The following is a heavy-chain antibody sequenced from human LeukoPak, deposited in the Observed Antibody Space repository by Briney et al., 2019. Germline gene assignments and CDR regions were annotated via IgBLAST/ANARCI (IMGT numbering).Heavy chain of an antibody. J-gene: IGHJ5*02. CDR1: GYTFTGYY. Sequence: GASVKVSYKASGYTFTGYYMHWVRQAPGQGLEWMGWINPNSGGTNYAQKFQGRVTMTRDTSISTAYMELSRLRSDDTAVYYCARRSSSWYFWFDPWGQGTLVTVSS. CDR2: INPNSGGT. V-gene: IGHV1-2*02. D-gene: IGHD6-13*01. CDR3: ARRSSSWYFWFDP.